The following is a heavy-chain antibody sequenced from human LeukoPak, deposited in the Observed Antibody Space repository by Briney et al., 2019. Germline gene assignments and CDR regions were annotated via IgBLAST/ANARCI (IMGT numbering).Heavy chain of an antibody. D-gene: IGHD3-22*01. CDR1: GGSVINYY. Sequence: SETLSLTCTVSGGSVINYYWSWIRQPAGTGLEWVGRIYVTGSTIYNPSLQSRLSMSVDTSKNQFSLRLTSVTAADTAVYYCARLKYYDSTGYSPGYYMDVWGKGITVTVSS. CDR3: ARLKYYDSTGYSPGYYMDV. CDR2: IYVTGST. V-gene: IGHV4-4*07. J-gene: IGHJ6*03.